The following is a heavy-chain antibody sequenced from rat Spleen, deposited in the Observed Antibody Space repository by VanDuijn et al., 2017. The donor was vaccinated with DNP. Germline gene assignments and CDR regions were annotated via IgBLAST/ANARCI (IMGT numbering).Heavy chain of an antibody. D-gene: IGHD1-6*01. CDR2: ISSGENT. CDR3: TRVLYNGYQRHYWSFDF. V-gene: IGHV2S12*01. CDR1: GFSLTSYA. J-gene: IGHJ1*01. Sequence: QVRLRESGPGLVQPSHTLSLTCTVSGFSLTSYAVSWVRQPPGKGLEWIAAISSGENTYYNPGLKPRLSISRDTSKSQVFLKMNSLQTEDTAIYFCTRVLYNGYQRHYWSFDFWGPGTMVTVSS.